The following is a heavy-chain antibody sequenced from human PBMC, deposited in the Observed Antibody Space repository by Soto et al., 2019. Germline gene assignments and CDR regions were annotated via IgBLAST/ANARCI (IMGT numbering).Heavy chain of an antibody. D-gene: IGHD2-2*01. V-gene: IGHV3-15*01. CDR2: IKSKTDGGTT. Sequence: PGGSLRLSCAASGFTFSNAWMSWVRQAPGKGLEWVGRIKSKTDGGTTDYAAPVKGRFTISRDDSKNTLYLQMNSLKTEDTAVYYCTSVVPATRFAFDIWGQGTMVTVSS. J-gene: IGHJ3*02. CDR3: TSVVPATRFAFDI. CDR1: GFTFSNAW.